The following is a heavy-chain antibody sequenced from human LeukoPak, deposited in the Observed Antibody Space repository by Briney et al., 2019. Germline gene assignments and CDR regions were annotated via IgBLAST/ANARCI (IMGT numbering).Heavy chain of an antibody. CDR3: ARIKQWLLKSHAFDI. Sequence: GGSLRLSCAASGFTFSSYSMHWVRQAPGKGLEWVSSISSSSSYIYYADSVKGRFTISRDNAKNSLYLQMNSLGAEDTAVYYCARIKQWLLKSHAFDIWGQGTMVTVSS. CDR2: ISSSSSYI. CDR1: GFTFSSYS. J-gene: IGHJ3*02. D-gene: IGHD6-19*01. V-gene: IGHV3-21*01.